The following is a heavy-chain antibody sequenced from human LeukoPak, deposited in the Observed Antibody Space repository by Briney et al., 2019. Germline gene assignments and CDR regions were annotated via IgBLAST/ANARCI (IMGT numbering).Heavy chain of an antibody. D-gene: IGHD3-3*01. V-gene: IGHV1-2*02. Sequence: ASVKVSCKASGYTFTGYYMHWVRQAPGQGLEWMGWNNPNSGGTNYAQKFQGRVTMTRDTSISTAYMELSRLRSDDTAVYYCARVPQPAITIFGVVIFSNWFDPWGQGTLVTVSS. CDR2: NNPNSGGT. J-gene: IGHJ5*02. CDR1: GYTFTGYY. CDR3: ARVPQPAITIFGVVIFSNWFDP.